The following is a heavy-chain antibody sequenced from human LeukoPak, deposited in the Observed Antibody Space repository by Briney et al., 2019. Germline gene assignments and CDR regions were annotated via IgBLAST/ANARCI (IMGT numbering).Heavy chain of an antibody. J-gene: IGHJ5*02. V-gene: IGHV4-59*08. CDR2: IYYGGSI. CDR1: GGSISSYY. D-gene: IGHD5-18*01. CDR3: ARQLIGGYSYGYWFDP. Sequence: SETLSLTCTVSGGSISSYYWSWIRQPPGKGLEWIGYIYYGGSINYNPSLKSRVTISVDTSKNQFSLELSSVTAADTAVYYCARQLIGGYSYGYWFDPWGQGTLVTVSS.